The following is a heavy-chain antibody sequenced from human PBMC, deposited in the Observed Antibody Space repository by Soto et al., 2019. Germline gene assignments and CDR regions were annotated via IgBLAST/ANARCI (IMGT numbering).Heavy chain of an antibody. CDR2: IIPIFGTA. V-gene: IGHV1-69*13. CDR3: ARARSGYYDSSGFAAFDI. Sequence: SVKVSCKASGGTFSSYAISWVRQAPGQGLEWVGGIIPIFGTANYAQKFQGRVTITADESTSTAYMELSSLRSEDTAVYYCARARSGYYDSSGFAAFDIWGQGTMVTVSS. CDR1: GGTFSSYA. D-gene: IGHD3-22*01. J-gene: IGHJ3*02.